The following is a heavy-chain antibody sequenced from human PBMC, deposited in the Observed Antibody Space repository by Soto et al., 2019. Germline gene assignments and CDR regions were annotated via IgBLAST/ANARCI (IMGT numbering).Heavy chain of an antibody. Sequence: ASVKVSCKASGYTFTSYAMHWVRQAPGQRLEWMGWINAGNGNTKYSQKFQGRVTITRDTSASTAYMELSSLRSEDTAVYYFERSFFVVTALDYWGQGTLVTVSS. CDR2: INAGNGNT. D-gene: IGHD2-21*02. CDR1: GYTFTSYA. J-gene: IGHJ4*02. CDR3: ERSFFVVTALDY. V-gene: IGHV1-3*01.